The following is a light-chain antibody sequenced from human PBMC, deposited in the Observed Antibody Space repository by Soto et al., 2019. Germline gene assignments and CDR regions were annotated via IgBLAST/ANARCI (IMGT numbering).Light chain of an antibody. CDR1: SSDVGGYNY. CDR3: CSYAGSXYV. J-gene: IGLJ1*01. Sequence: QSALTQPRSVSGSPGQSVTISCTGTSSDVGGYNYVSWYQQHPGKAPKLMIYDVSKRPSGVPDRFSGSKSGNTASLTISGLQAEDEADXYCCSYAGSXYVXXXGTKLXXL. V-gene: IGLV2-11*01. CDR2: DVS.